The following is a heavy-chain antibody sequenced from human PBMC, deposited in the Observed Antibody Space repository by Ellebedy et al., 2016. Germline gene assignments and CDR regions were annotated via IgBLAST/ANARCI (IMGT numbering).Heavy chain of an antibody. CDR1: GFTVSDKY. V-gene: IGHV3-53*01. CDR3: ARGDGYNFWGY. Sequence: GESLKISCAASGFTVSDKYMSWVRQAPGKGLEWVSVFYRGGDTYYADSVKGRFTISRDNSKNMLFLQMSSLRGEDTAVYYCARGDGYNFWGYWGQGTLVTVSS. J-gene: IGHJ4*02. CDR2: FYRGGDT. D-gene: IGHD5-24*01.